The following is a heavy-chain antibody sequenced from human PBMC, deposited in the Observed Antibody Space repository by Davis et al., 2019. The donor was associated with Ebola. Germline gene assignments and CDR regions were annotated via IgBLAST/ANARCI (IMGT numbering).Heavy chain of an antibody. D-gene: IGHD3-10*01. J-gene: IGHJ4*02. Sequence: AASVKVSCKASAYTFTSYAISWVRQAPGQGLEWMGWISAYNGNTNYAQKLQGRVTMTTDTSTSTAYMELRSLRAEDTAVYYCAKDREFVAALDWGQGTLVTVSS. CDR3: AKDREFVAALD. CDR2: ISAYNGNT. CDR1: AYTFTSYA. V-gene: IGHV1-18*01.